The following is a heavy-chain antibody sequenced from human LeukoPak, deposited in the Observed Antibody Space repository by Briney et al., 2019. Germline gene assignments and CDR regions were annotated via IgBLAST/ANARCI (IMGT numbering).Heavy chain of an antibody. CDR3: ARDYGGKFDY. CDR2: ISYSGNT. Sequence: KPSETLSLPCTVSRGSISSFYWSWIRQPPGKGLEWIGYISYSGNTKYSPSLKSRVTISVDTSKNQFSLKLSSVTAADTAVYYCARDYGGKFDYWGQGTLVTVSS. J-gene: IGHJ4*02. V-gene: IGHV4-59*01. CDR1: RGSISSFY. D-gene: IGHD4-23*01.